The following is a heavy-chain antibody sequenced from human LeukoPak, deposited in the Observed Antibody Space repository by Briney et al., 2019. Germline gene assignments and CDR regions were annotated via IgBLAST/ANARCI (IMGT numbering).Heavy chain of an antibody. Sequence: ASVKVSCKASGYTFTSYGISWVRQAPGQGLEWMGWISACNGNTNYAQKLQGRVTMTTDTSTSTAYMELRSLRSDDTAVYYCARDPSGYSSGWYYYYGMDVWGQGTTVTVSS. V-gene: IGHV1-18*01. CDR3: ARDPSGYSSGWYYYYGMDV. CDR2: ISACNGNT. J-gene: IGHJ6*02. CDR1: GYTFTSYG. D-gene: IGHD6-19*01.